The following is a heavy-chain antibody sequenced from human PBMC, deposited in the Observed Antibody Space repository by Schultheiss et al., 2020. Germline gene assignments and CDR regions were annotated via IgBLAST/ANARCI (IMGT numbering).Heavy chain of an antibody. V-gene: IGHV3-30*03. CDR3: AREATYSSSWYAMGPNYFDY. CDR2: ISYDGSNK. J-gene: IGHJ4*02. Sequence: GGSLRLSCSLSGSALTDAWLTWVRQAPGKGLEWVAVISYDGSNKYYADSVKGRFTISRDNSKNTLYLQMNSLRAEDTAVYYCAREATYSSSWYAMGPNYFDYWGQGTLVTVSS. CDR1: GSALTDAW. D-gene: IGHD6-13*01.